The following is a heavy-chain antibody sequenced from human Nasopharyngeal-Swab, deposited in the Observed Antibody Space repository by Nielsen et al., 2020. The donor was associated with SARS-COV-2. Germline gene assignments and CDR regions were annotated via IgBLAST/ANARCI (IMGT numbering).Heavy chain of an antibody. V-gene: IGHV3-13*01. J-gene: IGHJ6*03. CDR2: IGTAGDT. CDR1: GFTFSRFD. CDR3: TRTLSASYMDV. Sequence: GESLKISCAASGFTFSRFDMHWVRQVMGKGLEWVSAIGTAGDTYYPRSMEGRFTISRGDAENILYLQMNSLRAEDTAVYYCTRTLSASYMDVWGKGTTVTVSS.